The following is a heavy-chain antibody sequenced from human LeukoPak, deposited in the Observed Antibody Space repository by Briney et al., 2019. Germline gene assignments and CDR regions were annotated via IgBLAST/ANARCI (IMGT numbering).Heavy chain of an antibody. V-gene: IGHV3-53*01. D-gene: IGHD3-10*01. Sequence: PGGSLRLSCAVSGFRVSDYYMSWVRQAPGKGLEWVGLIRDSGEAFYADFARGRFAISRDNSKNTLYLQMNSLRAEDTAVYYCAKAEYGSGSYYNGVYYYGMDVWGQGTTVTVSS. J-gene: IGHJ6*02. CDR2: IRDSGEA. CDR1: GFRVSDYY. CDR3: AKAEYGSGSYYNGVYYYGMDV.